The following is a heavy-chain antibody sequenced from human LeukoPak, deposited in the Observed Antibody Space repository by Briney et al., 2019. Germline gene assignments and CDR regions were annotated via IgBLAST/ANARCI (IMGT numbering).Heavy chain of an antibody. Sequence: PSETLSLTCTVSGGSISSGSYYWGWIRQPPGKGLEWIGNIYYSGSTYYNPSLKSRVSISVDTSKNQFSLKLTSVTAADTAMYYCARAPEYGLYYFDYWGQGTLVTVSS. CDR3: ARAPEYGLYYFDY. V-gene: IGHV4-39*07. D-gene: IGHD1-14*01. CDR2: IYYSGST. CDR1: GGSISSGSYY. J-gene: IGHJ4*02.